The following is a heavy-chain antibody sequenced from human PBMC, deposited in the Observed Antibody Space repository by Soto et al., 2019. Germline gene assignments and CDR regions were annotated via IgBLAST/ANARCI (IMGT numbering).Heavy chain of an antibody. D-gene: IGHD3-3*01. Sequence: GGSLRLSCAASGFTFSSYAMSWVRQAPGKGLEWVSGISWNSGSIGYADSVKGRFTISRDNAKNSLYLQMNSLRAEDTALYYCAKDMEDYYYYMDVWGKGTTVTVSS. CDR3: AKDMEDYYYYMDV. CDR1: GFTFSSYA. CDR2: ISWNSGSI. V-gene: IGHV3-9*01. J-gene: IGHJ6*03.